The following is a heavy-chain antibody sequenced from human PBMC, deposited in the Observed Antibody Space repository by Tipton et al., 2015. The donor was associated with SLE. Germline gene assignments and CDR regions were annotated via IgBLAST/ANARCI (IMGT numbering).Heavy chain of an antibody. J-gene: IGHJ4*02. D-gene: IGHD3-22*01. CDR2: THPTGHT. Sequence: TLSLTCTVSGASISSTDHYWSWIRQPAGRGLEWIGRTHPTGHTNYNPSLESRAAISLDTSTNQISLKLSSVTAADSAVYYCARGTYHYDGSGSRIRNYFDYWGQGTLVTVSS. CDR1: GASISSTDHY. V-gene: IGHV4-61*02. CDR3: ARGTYHYDGSGSRIRNYFDY.